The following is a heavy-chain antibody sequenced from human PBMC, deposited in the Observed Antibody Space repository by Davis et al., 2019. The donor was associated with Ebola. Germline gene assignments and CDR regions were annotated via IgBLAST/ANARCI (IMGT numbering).Heavy chain of an antibody. D-gene: IGHD2-8*01. CDR1: GVSIKNNY. J-gene: IGHJ5*02. Sequence: MPSETLSLTCSVSGVSIKNNYFSWIRQSPGKGLEWIGYIYSSGITNYNPSLKSRVTISIDTSESQLSLKLSSVTAADTAVYYCARIVKYCIDAVCQNWFDPWGQGTLVTVSS. CDR3: ARIVKYCIDAVCQNWFDP. CDR2: IYSSGIT. V-gene: IGHV4-59*01.